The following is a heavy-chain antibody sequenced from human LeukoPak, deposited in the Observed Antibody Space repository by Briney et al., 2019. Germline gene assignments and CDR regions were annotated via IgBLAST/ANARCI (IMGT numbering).Heavy chain of an antibody. CDR2: IRSKAYGGTT. CDR1: GFTFGDYA. Sequence: GGSLRLSCTASGFTFGDYAMSWFRQAPGKGLEWVGFIRSKAYGGTTEYAASVKGRFTISRDDSKSIAYLQMNSLKTEDTAVYYCTRASEYYYDSSGYYWVGYFDYWGQGTLVTVSS. J-gene: IGHJ4*02. CDR3: TRASEYYYDSSGYYWVGYFDY. V-gene: IGHV3-49*03. D-gene: IGHD3-22*01.